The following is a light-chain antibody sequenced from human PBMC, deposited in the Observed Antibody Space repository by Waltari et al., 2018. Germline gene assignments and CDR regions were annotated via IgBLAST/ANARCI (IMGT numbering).Light chain of an antibody. J-gene: IGKJ2*01. CDR3: QQYNDWPPYT. CDR1: RHIGGS. V-gene: IGKV3-15*01. CDR2: HAS. Sequence: MTQSPDTLSMSAGESVTLSCRASRHIGGSLAWYQQKAGQAPRPPFHHASTRATGVADRFSAAGSGTDFTLTISSLRSEDSAVYYCQQYNDWPPYTFGQGTKLE.